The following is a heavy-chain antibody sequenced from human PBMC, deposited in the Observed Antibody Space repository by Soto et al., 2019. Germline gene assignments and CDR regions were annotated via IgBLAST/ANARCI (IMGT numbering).Heavy chain of an antibody. Sequence: GGSLRLSCAASGFTFSSYAMSWVRQAPGKGLEWVSAISGSGGSTYYADSVKGRFTISRDNSKNTLYLQMNSLRAEDTAVYYCAKGSICGSFGYPPPPFYYWGKGSLVTVSS. D-gene: IGHD2-15*01. J-gene: IGHJ4*02. CDR3: AKGSICGSFGYPPPPFYY. V-gene: IGHV3-23*01. CDR1: GFTFSSYA. CDR2: ISGSGGST.